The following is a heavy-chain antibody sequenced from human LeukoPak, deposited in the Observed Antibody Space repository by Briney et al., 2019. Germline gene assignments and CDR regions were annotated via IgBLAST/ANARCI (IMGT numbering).Heavy chain of an antibody. J-gene: IGHJ4*02. CDR2: ISSSSSYI. CDR1: GFTFSSYS. CDR3: AAGDRNGWYFDY. D-gene: IGHD6-19*01. V-gene: IGHV3-21*01. Sequence: GGSLRLSCAASGFTFSSYSMNWVRQAPGKGLEWVSSISSSSSYIYYADSVKGRFTISRDNAKNSLYLQMNSLRAEDTAVYYCAAGDRNGWYFDYWGQGTLDTVSS.